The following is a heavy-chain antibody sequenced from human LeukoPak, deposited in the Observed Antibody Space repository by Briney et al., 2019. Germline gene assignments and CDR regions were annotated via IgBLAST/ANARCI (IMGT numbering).Heavy chain of an antibody. J-gene: IGHJ4*02. D-gene: IGHD3-22*01. CDR3: ASSYYDSSGYLPPFDY. CDR2: IYYSGST. Sequence: SETLSLTCTVSGGSISSSSYYWGWIRQPPGKGLEWIGSIYYSGSTYYNPSLKSRVTISVDTSKNQFSLKLSSVTAADTAVYYCASSYYDSSGYLPPFDYWGQGTLVTVS. V-gene: IGHV4-39*01. CDR1: GGSISSSSYY.